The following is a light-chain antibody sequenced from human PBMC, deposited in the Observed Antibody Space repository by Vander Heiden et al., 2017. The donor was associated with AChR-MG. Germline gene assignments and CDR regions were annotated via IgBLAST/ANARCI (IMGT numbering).Light chain of an antibody. CDR2: AVS. J-gene: IGKJ1*01. CDR3: QQSYSTPE. V-gene: IGKV1-39*01. CDR1: QNVKNR. Sequence: DIQVTQSPSSLSASVGDRVTITCRASQNVKNRLNWYQQKPGKAPKLLIYAVSNLGNGVPARFSGSGSETDFTLTINSLQFEDFATYYWQQSYSTPEFGRGTKVE.